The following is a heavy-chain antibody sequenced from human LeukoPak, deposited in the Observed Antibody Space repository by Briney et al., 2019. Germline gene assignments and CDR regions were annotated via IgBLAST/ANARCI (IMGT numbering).Heavy chain of an antibody. J-gene: IGHJ4*02. Sequence: GASVKVSCEASGYTFITYGINWVRQAPGQGLEWMGRITPYNGNTNYAQKLQDRFTMTAATSTSTAYMELRSLRSDDTAAYYCLSEFHHGDYWGQGTLVTVSS. CDR2: ITPYNGNT. D-gene: IGHD1-14*01. V-gene: IGHV1-18*01. CDR1: GYTFITYG. CDR3: LSEFHHGDY.